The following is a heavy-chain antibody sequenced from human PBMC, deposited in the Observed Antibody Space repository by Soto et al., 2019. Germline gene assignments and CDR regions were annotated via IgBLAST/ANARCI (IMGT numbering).Heavy chain of an antibody. D-gene: IGHD2-2*03. V-gene: IGHV4-39*01. Sequence: QLQVQESGPGLVKPSETLSLTCTVSGGSVSSSSYSWGWIRQSPGKGLEWIGTIYSSANTYYNPSPLSRVTISVDTSKNEFSLRLGSVTAADTAVYYCARLNGYCISTNCHGYYGMDVWGQGTTVTVSS. CDR3: ARLNGYCISTNCHGYYGMDV. CDR2: IYSSANT. J-gene: IGHJ6*02. CDR1: GGSVSSSSYS.